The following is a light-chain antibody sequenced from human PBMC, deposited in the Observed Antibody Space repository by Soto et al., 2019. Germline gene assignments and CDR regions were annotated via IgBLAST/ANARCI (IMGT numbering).Light chain of an antibody. V-gene: IGKV3-11*01. CDR1: QSVDVY. CDR3: HHRKKCPYT. Sequence: DIVLTQSPATLSLSPGERATLSCRASQSVDVYLLWFQQKPGQPPRLLIYDASHRASGIPARFSGSGSGTDCTLTISRLEPEDFAVYFCHHRKKCPYTFGQGTKLEI. CDR2: DAS. J-gene: IGKJ2*01.